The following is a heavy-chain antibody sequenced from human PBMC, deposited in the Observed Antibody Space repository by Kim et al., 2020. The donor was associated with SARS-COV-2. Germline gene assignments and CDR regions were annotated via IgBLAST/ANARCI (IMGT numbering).Heavy chain of an antibody. D-gene: IGHD5-18*01. V-gene: IGHV3-15*01. Sequence: DEDEPVKGRFTISRDDSKNTLYLQMNSLNTEDTAVYYCTTAIQLGYGMDVWGQGTTVTVSS. CDR3: TTAIQLGYGMDV. J-gene: IGHJ6*02.